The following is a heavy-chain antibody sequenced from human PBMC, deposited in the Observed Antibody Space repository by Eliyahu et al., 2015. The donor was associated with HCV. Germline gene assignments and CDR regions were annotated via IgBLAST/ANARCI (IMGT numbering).Heavy chain of an antibody. J-gene: IGHJ6*02. CDR2: IRSKANSYAT. Sequence: EVQLVESGGGLVQPGGSLKLSXXXSGFXFSGSXXPWVRQASGKGLEWVGRIRSKANSYATAYAASVKGRFTISRDDSKNTAYLQMNSLKTEDTAVYYCTCCGYSSSWYVYYYYYGMDVWGQGTTVTVSS. V-gene: IGHV3-73*01. D-gene: IGHD6-13*01. CDR3: TCCGYSSSWYVYYYYYGMDV. CDR1: GFXFSGSX.